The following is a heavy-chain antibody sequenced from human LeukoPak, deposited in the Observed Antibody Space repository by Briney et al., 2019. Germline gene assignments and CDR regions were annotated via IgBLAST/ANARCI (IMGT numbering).Heavy chain of an antibody. D-gene: IGHD5-18*01. V-gene: IGHV3-30*03. CDR1: GFTFSSYG. CDR2: ISYDGSNK. J-gene: IGHJ3*02. CDR3: ARDLRGYSYGPNDAFDI. Sequence: GRSLRLSCAASGFTFSSYGMHWVRQAPGKGLEWVAVISYDGSNKYYADSVKGRFTISRDNAKNSLYLQMNSLRAEDTAVYYCARDLRGYSYGPNDAFDIWGQGTMVTVSS.